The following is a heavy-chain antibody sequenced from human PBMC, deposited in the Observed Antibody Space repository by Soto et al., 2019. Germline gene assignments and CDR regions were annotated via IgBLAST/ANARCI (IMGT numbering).Heavy chain of an antibody. CDR1: GFSFDEYA. V-gene: IGHV3-9*01. Sequence: VQLVESGGGSVQPGRSLRLSCSASGFSFDEYALHWVRQTPGKGLEWDSGISWNSATIEFADSVKGRFNISRDNAKNSLYLQMNSLTTEDTAVYFCAKVRGRTYYYDTFDVWGQGTMVTVS. J-gene: IGHJ3*01. CDR2: ISWNSATI. D-gene: IGHD3-22*01. CDR3: AKVRGRTYYYDTFDV.